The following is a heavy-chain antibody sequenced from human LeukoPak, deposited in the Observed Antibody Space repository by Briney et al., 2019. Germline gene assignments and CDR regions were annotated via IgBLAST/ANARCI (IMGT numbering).Heavy chain of an antibody. Sequence: GGSLRLSCAASGFSFTNYWMHWVRQAPGKGLVWVSRINTDGSTTSYYADSVKGRFTISRDNAKNMLYLQMNSLRDEDTAVYYCARGLRGPDYWGQGTQVTVSS. V-gene: IGHV3-74*01. CDR1: GFSFTNYW. CDR3: ARGLRGPDY. J-gene: IGHJ4*02. CDR2: INTDGSTT.